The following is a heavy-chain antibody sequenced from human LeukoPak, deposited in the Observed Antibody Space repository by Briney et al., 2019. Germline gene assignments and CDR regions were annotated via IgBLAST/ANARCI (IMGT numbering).Heavy chain of an antibody. CDR1: GGSISSGSYY. Sequence: SETLSLTCTVSGGSISSGSYYWSWIRQPAGKGLEWIGRIYTSGSTNYNPSLKSRVTISVETSKNQFSLKLSSVTAADTAVYYCARLARLPYNWFDPWGQGTLVTVSS. J-gene: IGHJ5*02. CDR2: IYTSGST. D-gene: IGHD2-21*02. CDR3: ARLARLPYNWFDP. V-gene: IGHV4-61*02.